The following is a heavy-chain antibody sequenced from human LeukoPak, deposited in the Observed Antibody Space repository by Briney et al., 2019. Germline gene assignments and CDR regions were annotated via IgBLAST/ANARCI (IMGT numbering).Heavy chain of an antibody. CDR1: GYTFTSYY. Sequence: ASVKVSCKASGYTFTSYYMHWVRQAAGQGLEWMGIINPSGGSTSYAQKFQGRVTMTRDTSTSTVYMELSSLRSEDTAVYYCARESLGGNLDYWGQGTLVTVSS. J-gene: IGHJ4*02. CDR2: INPSGGST. V-gene: IGHV1-46*01. D-gene: IGHD4-23*01. CDR3: ARESLGGNLDY.